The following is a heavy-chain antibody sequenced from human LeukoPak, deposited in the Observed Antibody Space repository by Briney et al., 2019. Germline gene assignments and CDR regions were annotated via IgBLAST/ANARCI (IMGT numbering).Heavy chain of an antibody. CDR2: IYHSGST. V-gene: IGHV4-38-2*01. J-gene: IGHJ4*02. CDR3: AGLWFGELYLDY. D-gene: IGHD3-10*01. CDR1: GYSISSGYY. Sequence: SETLSLTCAVSGYSISSGYYWGWIRQPPGKGLEWIGSIYHSGSTYYNPSLKSRVTISVDTSKNQFSLKLSSVTAADTAVYYCAGLWFGELYLDYWGQGTLVTVSS.